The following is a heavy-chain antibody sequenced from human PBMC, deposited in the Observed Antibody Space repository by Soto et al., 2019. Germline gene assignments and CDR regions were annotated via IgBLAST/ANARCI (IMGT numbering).Heavy chain of an antibody. CDR2: LYDSGPT. V-gene: IGHV4-61*01. J-gene: IGHJ5*02. D-gene: IGHD3-3*01. CDR1: GDSISSTSHY. Sequence: QVQLQESGPGLVKPSETLSLICTVSGDSISSTSHYWSWIRHPPGKGLEWIGYLYDSGPTNYNLSLKSRVTVAVDTSKNRVSLKLRSVTAADTAVYYCARTRRFGVGAWYDPWGQGTLVTVSS. CDR3: ARTRRFGVGAWYDP.